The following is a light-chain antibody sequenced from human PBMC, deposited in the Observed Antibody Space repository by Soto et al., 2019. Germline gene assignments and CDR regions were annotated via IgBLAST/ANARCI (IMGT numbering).Light chain of an antibody. CDR1: QSVTSS. Sequence: EIEMTQSPATLSVSPGERVTMPCRSSQSVTSSLAWYQQQPGQAPRLLTYGASIRATGIPARFSGSGSRTEFTLTISSLQSEDFAVYDCQHYNNWPPWTFGQGTKVDIK. CDR2: GAS. J-gene: IGKJ1*01. V-gene: IGKV3-15*01. CDR3: QHYNNWPPWT.